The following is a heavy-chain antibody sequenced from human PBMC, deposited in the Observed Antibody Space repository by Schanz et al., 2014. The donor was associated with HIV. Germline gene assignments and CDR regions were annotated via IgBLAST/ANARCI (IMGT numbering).Heavy chain of an antibody. V-gene: IGHV3-30*03. CDR3: ATAAVTDYSDN. D-gene: IGHD4-17*01. CDR1: GFTFSSYG. Sequence: QVQLVDSGGGVVQPGRSLRLSCAASGFTFSSYGIHWVRQAPGKGLEWVAVVSYDGSNKYYADSVKGRFTISRDNSKNTLYLQMNSLRGEDTAVYYCATAAVTDYSDNWGQGTLVTVSS. CDR2: VSYDGSNK. J-gene: IGHJ4*02.